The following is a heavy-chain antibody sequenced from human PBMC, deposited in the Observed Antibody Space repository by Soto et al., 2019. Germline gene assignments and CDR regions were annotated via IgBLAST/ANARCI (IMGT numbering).Heavy chain of an antibody. CDR2: ISESGRDT. CDR1: GFTFSGSP. D-gene: IGHD3-9*01. J-gene: IGHJ4*02. CDR3: AKLAQTRTNILTGYSDY. V-gene: IGHV3-23*01. Sequence: VKLLESGGGFVQTGGSLRLSCVASGFTFSGSPMSWVRQAPGKGLQWVSTISESGRDTYYADSVEGRFSVSRDNSKNTLFLQMSSLNAGDTALYFCAKLAQTRTNILTGYSDYWGQGTLVTVSS.